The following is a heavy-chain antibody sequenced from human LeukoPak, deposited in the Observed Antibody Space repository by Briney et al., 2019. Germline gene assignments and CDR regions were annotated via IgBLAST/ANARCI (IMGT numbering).Heavy chain of an antibody. J-gene: IGHJ4*02. D-gene: IGHD1-26*01. Sequence: AGGSLRLSCAASGFTFSSYGMHWVRQAPDKGPEWVAVISNDGGNKYYAGSVKGRFTISRDNAKNTVYLQMNSLRAEDTAVYYCAKWSPSIVGTATPTHYFDYWGQGTQVTVSS. CDR2: ISNDGGNK. CDR1: GFTFSSYG. V-gene: IGHV3-30*18. CDR3: AKWSPSIVGTATPTHYFDY.